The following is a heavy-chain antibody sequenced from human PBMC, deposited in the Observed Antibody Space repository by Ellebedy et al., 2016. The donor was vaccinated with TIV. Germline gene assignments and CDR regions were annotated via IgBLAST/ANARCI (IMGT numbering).Heavy chain of an antibody. CDR2: IYTSGST. Sequence: MPSETLSLTCTVSGGSISSYYWSWIRQPAGKGLEWIGRIYTSGSTNYNPSLKSRVTMSVDTSKNQFSLKLSSVTAADTAVYYCAREYSSGWYSELLGRWFDPWGQGTLVTVSS. J-gene: IGHJ5*02. CDR3: AREYSSGWYSELLGRWFDP. V-gene: IGHV4-4*07. D-gene: IGHD6-19*01. CDR1: GGSISSYY.